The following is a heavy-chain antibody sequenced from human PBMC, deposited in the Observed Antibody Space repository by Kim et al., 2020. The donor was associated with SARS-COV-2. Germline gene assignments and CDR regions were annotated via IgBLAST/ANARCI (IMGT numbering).Heavy chain of an antibody. CDR3: ARQGGDGDYYRYFDY. D-gene: IGHD4-17*01. CDR2: MSYGGSNK. V-gene: IGHV3-30*04. Sequence: GGSLRLSCEASGFTFRSYAMHWVRQAPGWGLEWVAVMSYGGSNKFYTDSVKGRFTISRDNSKNTLYLHMNSLRVEDTALYYCARQGGDGDYYRYFDYWGQGTLVTVSS. CDR1: GFTFRSYA. J-gene: IGHJ4*02.